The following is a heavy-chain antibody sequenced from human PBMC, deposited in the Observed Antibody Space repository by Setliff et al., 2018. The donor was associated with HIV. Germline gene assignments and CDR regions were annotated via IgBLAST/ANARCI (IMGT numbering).Heavy chain of an antibody. D-gene: IGHD6-13*01. CDR2: IYNRGST. V-gene: IGHV4-30-4*08. Sequence: SETLSLTCTVSGGSINNHYWSWIRQPPGKGLEWTGYIYNRGSTYYNPSLKSRVTISVDTSKNQFSLNLRSVTAADTAVYYCVRDPGVAAAGDYWGQGTLVTVSS. J-gene: IGHJ4*02. CDR1: GGSINNHY. CDR3: VRDPGVAAAGDY.